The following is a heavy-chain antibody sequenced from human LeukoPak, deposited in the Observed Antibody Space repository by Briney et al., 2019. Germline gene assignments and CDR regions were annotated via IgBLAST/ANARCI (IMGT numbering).Heavy chain of an antibody. Sequence: GGSLRLSCAASGFTFSSYAMSWVRHAPGEGLEWVSAISGSGGSTYYADSVKGRFTISRDNSKNTLYLQMNSLRAEDTAVYYCAKEGDSSGHPPLVWGQGTLVTVSS. CDR2: ISGSGGST. CDR3: AKEGDSSGHPPLV. J-gene: IGHJ4*02. V-gene: IGHV3-23*01. CDR1: GFTFSSYA. D-gene: IGHD3-22*01.